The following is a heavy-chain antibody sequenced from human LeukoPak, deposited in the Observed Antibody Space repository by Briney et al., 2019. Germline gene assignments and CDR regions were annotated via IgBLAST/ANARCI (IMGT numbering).Heavy chain of an antibody. V-gene: IGHV3-23*01. D-gene: IGHD3-22*01. CDR3: AQEHFDTSGYYSRFDN. CDR2: SGGSGGRT. J-gene: IGHJ4*02. CDR1: GFTFPRRA. Sequence: GGSLRLSCAASGFTFPRRAMSWVRQAPGKGLEWVASSGGSGGRTRYADSVKGRFTISRDNSQNTVYLHMNSLRADDTAVYYCAQEHFDTSGYYSRFDNWGQGILVTVSS.